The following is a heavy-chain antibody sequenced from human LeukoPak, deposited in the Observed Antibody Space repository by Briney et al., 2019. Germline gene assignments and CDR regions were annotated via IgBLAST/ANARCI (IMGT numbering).Heavy chain of an antibody. CDR2: IISSSSYI. CDR1: GFTFSTYS. V-gene: IGHV3-21*01. J-gene: IGHJ4*02. Sequence: PGGSLRLSXAASGFTFSTYSMNWVRQAPGKGLEWVSSIISSSSYIYYADSVKGRFTISRDNAKNSLYLQMNSLRAEDTAVYYCARDPQYCSGGSCYSFDYWGQGTLVTVSS. CDR3: ARDPQYCSGGSCYSFDY. D-gene: IGHD2-15*01.